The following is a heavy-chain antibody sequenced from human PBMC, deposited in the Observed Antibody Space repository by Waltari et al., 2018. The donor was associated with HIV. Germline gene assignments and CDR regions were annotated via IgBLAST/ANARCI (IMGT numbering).Heavy chain of an antibody. Sequence: QVQLVESGGGVVQPGRSLRLSCAASGFTFSNYGMHWVRQAPGKGLEWVAVISYDGSNKFYADSVKGRFTISRDNSKNTLYLQMNSLRAEDTAVYHCAKDRASFEYSSSLYFDYWGQGTLVTVSS. D-gene: IGHD6-6*01. J-gene: IGHJ4*02. CDR1: GFTFSNYG. V-gene: IGHV3-30*18. CDR2: ISYDGSNK. CDR3: AKDRASFEYSSSLYFDY.